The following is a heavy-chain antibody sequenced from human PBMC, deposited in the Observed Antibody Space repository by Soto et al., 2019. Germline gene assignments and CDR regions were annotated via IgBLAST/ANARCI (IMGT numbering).Heavy chain of an antibody. J-gene: IGHJ5*02. CDR3: ARDGTKTLRDWFDP. D-gene: IGHD1-1*01. V-gene: IGHV4-4*07. CDR1: GASISGYY. Sequence: LETLSLTCTVSGASISGYYWSWIRKSAGKGLEWIGRIYATGTTDYNPSLKSRVMMSVDTSKKQFSLRLRSVTAADTAVYYCARDGTKTLRDWFDPWGQGISVTVS. CDR2: IYATGTT.